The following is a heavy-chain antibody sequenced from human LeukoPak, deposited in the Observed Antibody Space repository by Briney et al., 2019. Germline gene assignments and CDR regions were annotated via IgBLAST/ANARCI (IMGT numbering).Heavy chain of an antibody. CDR1: GFTVSSNY. D-gene: IGHD1-20*01. V-gene: IGHV3-66*01. CDR3: AKDQGITGTYTYFDY. J-gene: IGHJ4*02. Sequence: PGGSLRLSCAASGFTVSSNYMSWVRQAPGKGLEWVSVIYSGGSTYYADSVKGRFTISRDNSKNTLYLQMNSLRAEDTAVYYCAKDQGITGTYTYFDYWGQGTLVTVSS. CDR2: IYSGGST.